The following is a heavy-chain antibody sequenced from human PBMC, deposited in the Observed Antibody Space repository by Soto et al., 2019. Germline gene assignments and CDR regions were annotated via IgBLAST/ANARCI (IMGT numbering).Heavy chain of an antibody. J-gene: IGHJ3*02. CDR1: GFTFSSYA. CDR3: ANPNYGDPSHDAFDI. D-gene: IGHD4-17*01. V-gene: IGHV3-23*01. CDR2: ISGSGGST. Sequence: EVQLLESGGGLVHPGGSLRLSCAASGFTFSSYAMSWVRQAPVKGLEWVSAISGSGGSTYYADSVKGRFTISRDNSKNTLYLQMNSLRAEDTAVYYCANPNYGDPSHDAFDIWGQGTMVTVSS.